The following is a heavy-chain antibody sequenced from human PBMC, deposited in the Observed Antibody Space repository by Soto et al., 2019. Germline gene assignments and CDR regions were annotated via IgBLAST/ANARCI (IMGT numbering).Heavy chain of an antibody. J-gene: IGHJ4*02. CDR1: GFIFNTYS. D-gene: IGHD3-3*01. Sequence: PGGSLRLSCAASGFIFNTYSMDWVRQAPGKGLEWVASISPSGSYMYYGDSLKGRFTVSRDNAKNSLYLQMDSLRADDTAIYHCARFGLVTFDCWGQGTLVTVSS. V-gene: IGHV3-21*01. CDR2: ISPSGSYM. CDR3: ARFGLVTFDC.